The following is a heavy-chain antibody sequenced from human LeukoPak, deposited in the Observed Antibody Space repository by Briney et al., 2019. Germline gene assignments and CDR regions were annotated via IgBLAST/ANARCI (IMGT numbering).Heavy chain of an antibody. CDR3: ARDPGWGSSWIGAFDI. J-gene: IGHJ3*02. V-gene: IGHV4-59*01. D-gene: IGHD6-13*01. CDR1: DDSISDYY. Sequence: SETLSLTCTVSDDSISDYYRGWIRQPPGKGLEWIGYFHNSGTSTYNPSLKSRVTISADTSKNQFSLKLNSLTTADTAVYYCARDPGWGSSWIGAFDIWGQGTMVTVSS. CDR2: FHNSGTS.